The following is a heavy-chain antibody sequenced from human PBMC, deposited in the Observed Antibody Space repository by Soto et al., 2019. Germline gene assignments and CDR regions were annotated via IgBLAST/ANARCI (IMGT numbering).Heavy chain of an antibody. CDR3: ASVIGYCSGGSLTCWWYMDV. CDR1: GYTFTSYY. D-gene: IGHD2-15*01. Sequence: ASVKVSCKASGYTFTSYYMHWVRQAPGQGLEWMGIINPSGGSTSYAQKFQGRVTMTRDTSKNQFSLKLSSVTAADTAVYYCASVIGYCSGGSLTCWWYMDVWGKGTTVTVSS. V-gene: IGHV1-46*01. J-gene: IGHJ6*03. CDR2: INPSGGST.